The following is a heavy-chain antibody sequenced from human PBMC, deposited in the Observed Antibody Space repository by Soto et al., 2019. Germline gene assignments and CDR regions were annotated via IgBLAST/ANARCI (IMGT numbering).Heavy chain of an antibody. CDR1: GGTFSPNT. J-gene: IGHJ4*02. V-gene: IGHV1-69*08. Sequence: QVQLVQSGAEVKKPGSSVKVSCKASGGTFSPNTINWVRQAPGQGLEWMGRIIPFLGVTNYAQKFQARVTITADKSTTTAYMELSGLRFEDTAVYYCARDWESTVSTWSFGAFWGRGTLVTVSS. D-gene: IGHD3-10*01. CDR2: IIPFLGVT. CDR3: ARDWESTVSTWSFGAF.